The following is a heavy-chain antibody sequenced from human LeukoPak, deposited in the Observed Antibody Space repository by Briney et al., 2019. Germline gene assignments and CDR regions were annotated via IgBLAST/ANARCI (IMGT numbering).Heavy chain of an antibody. CDR3: AKGERFYFDS. Sequence: GGSLRLSCAASGLTFSSYAMHWVRQAPGKGLEWVAFIHFDGSDTFHPDSVKGRFTFSRDNSKNTVYLQMNSLRNEDTAVYYCAKGERFYFDSWGQGALVTVSS. J-gene: IGHJ4*02. V-gene: IGHV3-30*02. CDR2: IHFDGSDT. CDR1: GLTFSSYA.